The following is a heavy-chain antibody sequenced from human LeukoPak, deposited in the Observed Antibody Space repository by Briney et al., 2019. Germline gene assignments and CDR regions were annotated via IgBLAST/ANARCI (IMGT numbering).Heavy chain of an antibody. V-gene: IGHV3-48*03. CDR3: ATYLVLPFDF. Sequence: GGSLRLSCAASGFTFTSHEMNWVRQAPGKGLEWVSYISTSGRKVDYADSVKGRFTISRDNAKNSLYLQMNSLRAEATAVYYFATYLVLPFDFWGQGTLVTVSS. D-gene: IGHD2-8*02. CDR2: ISTSGRKV. CDR1: GFTFTSHE. J-gene: IGHJ4*02.